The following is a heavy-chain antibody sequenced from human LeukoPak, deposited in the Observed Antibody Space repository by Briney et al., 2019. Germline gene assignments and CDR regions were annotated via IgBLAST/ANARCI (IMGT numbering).Heavy chain of an antibody. V-gene: IGHV3-21*01. J-gene: IGHJ5*02. CDR2: ISSSSSYI. D-gene: IGHD3-10*01. CDR1: GFTFSSYS. CDR3: ARGGGGGHVLWFGRGDWFDP. Sequence: GRSLRLSCAASGFTFSSYSMNWVRQAPGKGLEWVSSISSSSSYIYYADSVKGRFTISRDNAKNSLYLQMNSLRAEDTAVYYCARGGGGGHVLWFGRGDWFDPWGQGTLVTVSS.